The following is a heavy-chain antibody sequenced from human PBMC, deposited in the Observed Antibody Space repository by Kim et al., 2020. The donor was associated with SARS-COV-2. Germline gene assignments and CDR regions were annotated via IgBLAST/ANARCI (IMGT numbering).Heavy chain of an antibody. CDR3: ARGTNDLYSSSWYWFDP. Sequence: LKRRVTISVDTSKNQFSLKLSSMTAADTAVYYCARGTNDLYSSSWYWFDPWGQGTLVTVSS. D-gene: IGHD6-13*01. V-gene: IGHV4-59*09. J-gene: IGHJ5*02.